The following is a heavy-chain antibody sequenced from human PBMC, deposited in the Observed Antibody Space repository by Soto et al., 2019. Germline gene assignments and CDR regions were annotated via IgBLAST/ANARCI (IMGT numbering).Heavy chain of an antibody. J-gene: IGHJ6*02. CDR3: ARVAGDYSNPDGVDV. D-gene: IGHD4-4*01. CDR2: ISWNSGSI. Sequence: EVQLVESGGGLVQPGRSLRLSCAASGFTFDDYAMHWVRQAPGKGLEWVSGISWNSGSIGYADSVKGRFTISRDNAKNSLYLQMNSLRAEDTALYYCARVAGDYSNPDGVDVWGQGTTVTVSS. V-gene: IGHV3-9*01. CDR1: GFTFDDYA.